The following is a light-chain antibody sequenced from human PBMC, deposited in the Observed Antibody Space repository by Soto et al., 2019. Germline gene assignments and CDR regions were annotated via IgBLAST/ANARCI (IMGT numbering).Light chain of an antibody. Sequence: DIQMTQSPSTLSASVGDRVTITCRASQSISSWLAWYQQKPGKAPKLLIYDASSVESGVPSRFSGSGSGTEFTLTISSLQPDDFATYYCQQYNSYSSYTFGQGTKLEIK. CDR2: DAS. CDR1: QSISSW. V-gene: IGKV1-5*01. J-gene: IGKJ2*01. CDR3: QQYNSYSSYT.